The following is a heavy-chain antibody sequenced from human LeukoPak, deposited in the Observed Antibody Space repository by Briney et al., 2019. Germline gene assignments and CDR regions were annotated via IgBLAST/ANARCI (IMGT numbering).Heavy chain of an antibody. CDR3: ARHASVDGNWPRPLDY. V-gene: IGHV4-39*01. CDR2: IYYSVST. Sequence: SETLSLTCTVSGGSISSSPYYWGWIRQPPGKGLEWIGNIYYSVSTYYNPSLKTRVTISVDTSKNQFSLKLTSVTAADTAVYYCARHASVDGNWPRPLDYWGQGSLVTVSS. D-gene: IGHD6-19*01. J-gene: IGHJ4*02. CDR1: GGSISSSPYY.